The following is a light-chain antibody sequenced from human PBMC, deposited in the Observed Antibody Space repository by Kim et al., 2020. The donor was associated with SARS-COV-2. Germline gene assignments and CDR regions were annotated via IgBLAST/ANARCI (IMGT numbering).Light chain of an antibody. CDR3: LQHNTYPIT. J-gene: IGKJ5*01. CDR2: GAS. V-gene: IGKV1-17*01. Sequence: ATVEDRGTSTSRASQDIRNDLGWYQQNPGRAPKRLIYGASSLQSGVPSRFSGSGSGTEFTLTISSLQPEDFATYCCLQHNTYPITFGQGTRLEIK. CDR1: QDIRND.